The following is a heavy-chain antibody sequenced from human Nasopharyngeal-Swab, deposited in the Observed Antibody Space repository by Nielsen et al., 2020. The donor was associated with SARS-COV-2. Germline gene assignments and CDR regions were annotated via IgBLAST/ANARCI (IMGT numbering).Heavy chain of an antibody. V-gene: IGHV4-59*01. CDR2: IYYSGST. CDR1: GGSISSYY. CDR3: ARGDQGYCSGGSCYYFDY. Sequence: SETLSLTCTVSGGSISSYYWSWIRQPPGKGLEWIGYIYYSGSTNYNPSLKSRVTISVGTSKNQFSLKLSSVTAADTAVYYCARGDQGYCSGGSCYYFDYWGQGTLVTVSS. D-gene: IGHD2-15*01. J-gene: IGHJ4*02.